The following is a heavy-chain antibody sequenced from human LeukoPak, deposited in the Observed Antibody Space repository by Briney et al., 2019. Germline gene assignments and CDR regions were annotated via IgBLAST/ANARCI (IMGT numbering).Heavy chain of an antibody. D-gene: IGHD3-22*01. CDR3: ANDGAYYDSSTDAFDI. CDR2: ISGSGGST. V-gene: IGHV3-23*01. CDR1: GFTFSSYG. J-gene: IGHJ3*02. Sequence: GGSLRLSCAASGFTFSSYGMSWVRQAPGKGLEWVSAISGSGGSTYYADSVKGRFIISRDDSKNTLYLQMNSLRAEDTAVYYCANDGAYYDSSTDAFDIWGQGTMVTVSS.